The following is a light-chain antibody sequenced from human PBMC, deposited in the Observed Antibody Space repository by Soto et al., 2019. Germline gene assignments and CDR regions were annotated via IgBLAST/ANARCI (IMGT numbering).Light chain of an antibody. J-gene: IGKJ1*01. CDR1: QSVSSY. V-gene: IGKV3-20*01. Sequence: ETVMTQSPATLSVSPGERVTLSCRASQSVSSYLAWYQQKPGQAPRLLIYGASSRATGIPDRFSGSGSGTDFTLTISRLEPEDFAVYYCQQYGSSPWTFGQGTKVDIK. CDR3: QQYGSSPWT. CDR2: GAS.